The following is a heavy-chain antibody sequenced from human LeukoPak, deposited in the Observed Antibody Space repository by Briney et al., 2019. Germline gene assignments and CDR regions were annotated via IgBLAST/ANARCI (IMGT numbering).Heavy chain of an antibody. D-gene: IGHD3-10*01. CDR1: GFTFSSYA. V-gene: IGHV3-30*04. J-gene: IGHJ4*02. Sequence: PGGSLRLSCAASGFTFSSYAMQWVRQAPGKGLEWVAVISYDGNTKFYADSVKGRFTISRDNSKNTVYLQMNSLRAEDTAVYSCARDLSRGGSFDYWGQGTLVTVSS. CDR2: ISYDGNTK. CDR3: ARDLSRGGSFDY.